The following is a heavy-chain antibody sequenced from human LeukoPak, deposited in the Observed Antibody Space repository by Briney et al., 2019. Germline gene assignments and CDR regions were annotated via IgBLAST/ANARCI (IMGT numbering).Heavy chain of an antibody. CDR2: IYYSGST. CDR3: ARGARYTYYYDSSGYLYFDY. CDR1: GGSISSYY. V-gene: IGHV4-59*12. Sequence: SETLSLTCTVSGGSISSYYWSWIRQPPGKGLEWIGYIYYSGSTNYNPSLKSRVTISLDTSRNQFSLRLNSVTAADTAVYYCARGARYTYYYDSSGYLYFDYWGQGTLVTVSS. J-gene: IGHJ4*02. D-gene: IGHD3-22*01.